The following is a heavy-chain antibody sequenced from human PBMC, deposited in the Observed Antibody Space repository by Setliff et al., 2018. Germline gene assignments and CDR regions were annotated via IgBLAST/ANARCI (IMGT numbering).Heavy chain of an antibody. D-gene: IGHD3-10*01. CDR2: IDPSDSYT. Sequence: GESLTLSCKGSGYSFTSYWISWVRQMPGKGLGWMGRIDPSDSYTNYSPSFQGHVTISADKSISTAYLQWSSLKASDTAMYYCARRGRYYYMDVWGKGTTVTVSS. CDR1: GYSFTSYW. V-gene: IGHV5-10-1*01. CDR3: ARRGRYYYMDV. J-gene: IGHJ6*03.